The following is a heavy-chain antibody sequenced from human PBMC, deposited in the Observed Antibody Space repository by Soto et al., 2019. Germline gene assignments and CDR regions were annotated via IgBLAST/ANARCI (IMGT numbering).Heavy chain of an antibody. D-gene: IGHD2-2*01. Sequence: PSETLSLTCTVSGGSISSGDYYWSWIRQPPGRGLEWIGYIYYSGSTYYNPSLKSRVTISVDTSKNQFPLKLSSVTAADTAVYYCARDRGGGYCSSTSCERFFDYWGQGTLVTVSS. CDR3: ARDRGGGYCSSTSCERFFDY. J-gene: IGHJ4*02. CDR1: GGSISSGDYY. V-gene: IGHV4-30-4*01. CDR2: IYYSGST.